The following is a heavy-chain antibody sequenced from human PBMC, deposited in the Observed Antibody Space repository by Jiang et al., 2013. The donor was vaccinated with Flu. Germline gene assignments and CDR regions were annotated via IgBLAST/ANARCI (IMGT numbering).Heavy chain of an antibody. J-gene: IGHJ4*02. D-gene: IGHD4-17*01. V-gene: IGHV3-7*01. CDR2: IKEDGSEK. Sequence: QLVESGGGLVQPGGSLRLSCAASGFTFSSYYMSWVRQAPGKGLEWVANIKEDGSEKNSVDSVKGRFTISRDNAKNSLYLQMNSLRTEDTAVYYCARGGHTRCDYWGQGTLVTVSS. CDR1: GFTFSSYY. CDR3: ARGGHTRCDY.